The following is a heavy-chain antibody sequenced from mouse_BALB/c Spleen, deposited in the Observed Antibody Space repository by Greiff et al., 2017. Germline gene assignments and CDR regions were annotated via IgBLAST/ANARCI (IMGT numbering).Heavy chain of an antibody. CDR3: AKHDVHENYAMDY. J-gene: IGHJ4*01. CDR2: IWGGGST. V-gene: IGHV2-6-5*01. Sequence: VQLQQSGPGLVAPSQSLSITCTVSGFSLTDYGVSWIRQPPGKGLEWLGVIWGGGSTYYNSALKSRLSISKDNSKSQVFLKMNSLQTDDTAMYYCAKHDVHENYAMDYWGQGTSVTVSS. CDR1: GFSLTDYG.